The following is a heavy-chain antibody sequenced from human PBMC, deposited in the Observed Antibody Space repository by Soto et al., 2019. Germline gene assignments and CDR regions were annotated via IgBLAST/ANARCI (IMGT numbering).Heavy chain of an antibody. CDR2: IIPIFGTA. D-gene: IGHD2-2*01. CDR1: GGTFSSYA. CDR3: ASLLWPYPDGMDV. Sequence: GGSVKVSCKASGGTFSSYAISWVRQAPGQGLEWMGGIIPIFGTANYAQKFQGRVTITADKSTSTAYMELSSLRSEDTAVYYCASLLWPYPDGMDVWGQGTTVTVSS. J-gene: IGHJ6*02. V-gene: IGHV1-69*06.